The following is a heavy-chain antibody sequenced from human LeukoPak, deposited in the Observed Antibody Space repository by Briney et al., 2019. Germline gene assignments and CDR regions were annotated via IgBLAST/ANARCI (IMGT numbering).Heavy chain of an antibody. CDR1: GYSFTNYG. Sequence: ASVRVSCKASGYSFTNYGITWVREAPGQGLEWVGWISVYNGNRNYAQKFQGRVSMTTDTSTNTAYMEMRSMRSDDTALFYCVGDNRDSSGWGFDYWGQGTLVTVSS. V-gene: IGHV1-18*01. J-gene: IGHJ4*02. CDR3: VGDNRDSSGWGFDY. CDR2: ISVYNGNR. D-gene: IGHD6-19*01.